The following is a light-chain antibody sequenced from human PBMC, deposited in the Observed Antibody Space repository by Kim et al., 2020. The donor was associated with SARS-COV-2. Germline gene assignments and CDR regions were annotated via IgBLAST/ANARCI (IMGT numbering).Light chain of an antibody. CDR1: QSIYSY. V-gene: IGKV1-5*03. CDR3: QQFYTYPIT. J-gene: IGKJ5*01. CDR2: KAS. Sequence: ASVGDRVTITCRASQSIYSYLAWYQQKHGNVPKILIYKASTLESGVPSRFSGSESGTEFTLTISSLQPDDFATYYCQQFYTYPITFGQGTRLEIK.